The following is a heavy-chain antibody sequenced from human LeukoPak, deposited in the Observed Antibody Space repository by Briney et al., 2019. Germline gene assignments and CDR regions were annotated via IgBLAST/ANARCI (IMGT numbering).Heavy chain of an antibody. CDR2: IYHSWRT. CDR1: GYSISRCHY. CDR3: ARSQVNEGMGY. Sequence: SEPLSLTCVVSGYSISRCHYRGWLRQPPGKGLECIERIYHSWRTFYNLSLMGRVTLSVDTSKNQFSLRLSPVTPADPAVLHCARSQVNEGMGYWGQGALVTVFS. J-gene: IGHJ4*02. D-gene: IGHD1-1*01. V-gene: IGHV4-38-2*01.